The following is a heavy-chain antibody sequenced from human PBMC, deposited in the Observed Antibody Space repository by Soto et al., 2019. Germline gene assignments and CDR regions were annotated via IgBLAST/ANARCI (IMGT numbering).Heavy chain of an antibody. J-gene: IGHJ4*02. CDR1: GYTFSTYY. Sequence: ASVKVSCKASGYTFSTYYMHWVRQAPGQGYEWMGIINPSGGSTTYAQKFQGRVTMTRDTSTTTVYMELSSLKSEDTAVYYCARYDYNGYYFDYRAQGTLVPVSS. V-gene: IGHV1-46*01. CDR2: INPSGGST. D-gene: IGHD4-4*01. CDR3: ARYDYNGYYFDY.